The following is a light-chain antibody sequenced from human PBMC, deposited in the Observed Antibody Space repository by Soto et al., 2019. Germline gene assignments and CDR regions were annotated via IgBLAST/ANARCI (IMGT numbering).Light chain of an antibody. J-gene: IGLJ1*01. CDR3: CSYAGSYTFV. Sequence: QSVLTQPRSVSGSPGQSVTSSCTGTSSDVGGYNYVSWYQQHPGKAPKLMIYDVSKRPSGVPDRFSGSKSDNTASLTISGLQAEDEADYYCCSYAGSYTFVFGTGTKVTVL. CDR1: SSDVGGYNY. V-gene: IGLV2-11*01. CDR2: DVS.